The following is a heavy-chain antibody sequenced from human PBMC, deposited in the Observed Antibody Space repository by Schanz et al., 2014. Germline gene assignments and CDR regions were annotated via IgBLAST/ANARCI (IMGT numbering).Heavy chain of an antibody. J-gene: IGHJ4*02. CDR2: ISHDGNNK. Sequence: VQLVESGGGFVQPGGSLRLSCAASGFTFGSYPIHWVRQAPGKGLEWVAVISHDGNNKYYGDSVKGRFTISRDNSKNTVYLLMNSLRVEDTAVYYCARVVAAAPQGCNYWGRGTLVTVSS. CDR1: GFTFGSYP. D-gene: IGHD2-15*01. CDR3: ARVVAAAPQGCNY. V-gene: IGHV3-30*04.